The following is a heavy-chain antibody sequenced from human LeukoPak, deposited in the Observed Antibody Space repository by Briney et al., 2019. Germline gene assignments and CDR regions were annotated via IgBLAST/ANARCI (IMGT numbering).Heavy chain of an antibody. Sequence: GGSLRLSCAASGFTFSSYAMNWVRQAPEKGLEWVSGVSSSGGATYYADSVKGRFTMSRDNSKNTLYLQMNSLRAEDTAVYYCAKDRYSSGWYYYFGYWGQGTLVTVSS. CDR3: AKDRYSSGWYYYFGY. CDR1: GFTFSSYA. J-gene: IGHJ4*02. CDR2: VSSSGGAT. D-gene: IGHD6-19*01. V-gene: IGHV3-23*01.